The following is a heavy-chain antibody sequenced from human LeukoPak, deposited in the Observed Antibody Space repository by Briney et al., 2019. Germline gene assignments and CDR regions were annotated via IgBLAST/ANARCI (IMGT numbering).Heavy chain of an antibody. CDR2: AYYRSKWYT. D-gene: IGHD6-6*01. V-gene: IGHV6-1*01. Sequence: SQTLSLTCAISGDSVSSNSAIWNWIRQSPARGLEWLGRAYYRSKWYTEYAASVKSRITINPDTSKNQFSLKLSSVTAADTAVYYCAREAGIAARYFDYWGQGTLVTVSS. CDR3: AREAGIAARYFDY. J-gene: IGHJ4*02. CDR1: GDSVSSNSAI.